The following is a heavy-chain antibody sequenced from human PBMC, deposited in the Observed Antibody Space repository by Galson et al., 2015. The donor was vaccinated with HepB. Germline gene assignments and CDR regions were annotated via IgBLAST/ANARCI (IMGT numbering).Heavy chain of an antibody. Sequence: SLRLSCAASGFTFSNAWMSWVRQAPGRGLEWVGRIKSKTDDGTTDYAAPVKGRFTISRDDSKNTLYLQMNSLKTEDTAVYYCTTATLYYDFWSGYLLKRMGLFDYWGQGTLVTVSS. CDR1: GFTFSNAW. CDR3: TTATLYYDFWSGYLLKRMGLFDY. CDR2: IKSKTDDGTT. V-gene: IGHV3-15*01. J-gene: IGHJ4*02. D-gene: IGHD3-3*01.